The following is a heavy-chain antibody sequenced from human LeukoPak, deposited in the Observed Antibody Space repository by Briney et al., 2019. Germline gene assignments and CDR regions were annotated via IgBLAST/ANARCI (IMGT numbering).Heavy chain of an antibody. CDR3: ARQAAGNHLPIDY. D-gene: IGHD6-13*01. J-gene: IGHJ4*02. CDR2: INPNSGGT. CDR1: GYTFTGYY. Sequence: ASVKVSCKASGYTFTGYYMHWVRQAPGQGLEWMGWINPNSGGTNYAQKFQGRVTMTRDTSISTAYMELSRLRSDDTAVYYCARQAAGNHLPIDYWGQGTLVTVSS. V-gene: IGHV1-2*02.